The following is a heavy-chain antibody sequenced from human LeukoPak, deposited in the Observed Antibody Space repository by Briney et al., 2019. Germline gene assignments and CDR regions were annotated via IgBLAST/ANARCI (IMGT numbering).Heavy chain of an antibody. CDR1: GGSITRGSYY. Sequence: SETLTLTCAVSGGSITRGSYYWTWIRQPAGKALEWIGHVFTSGNTNYNPSLKGRVTISIETSKSQFSLNLNSVTAADTAVYYCARGTGSLFYWGHGILVTVSS. CDR2: VFTSGNT. V-gene: IGHV4-61*09. D-gene: IGHD3-10*01. J-gene: IGHJ4*01. CDR3: ARGTGSLFY.